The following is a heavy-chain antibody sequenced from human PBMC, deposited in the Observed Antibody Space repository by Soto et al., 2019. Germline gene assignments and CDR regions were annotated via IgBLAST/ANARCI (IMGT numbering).Heavy chain of an antibody. J-gene: IGHJ4*02. CDR2: IYWDDDK. D-gene: IGHD6-13*01. CDR1: GFSLSTSGVG. V-gene: IGHV2-5*02. CDR3: ARRLQRMVRGYFFDY. Sequence: QITLKESGPPLVKPTQTLTLTCTFSGFSLSTSGVGVGWIRQPPGKALEWLALIYWDDDKRSSPSLKSRLTITKDTSKNQVVLTMTRMDPVDTATYYCARRLQRMVRGYFFDYWGQGTLVTVSS.